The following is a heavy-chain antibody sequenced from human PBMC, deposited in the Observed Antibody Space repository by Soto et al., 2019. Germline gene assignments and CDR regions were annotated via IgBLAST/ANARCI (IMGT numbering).Heavy chain of an antibody. CDR1: GFTFSSYG. D-gene: IGHD3-3*01. CDR3: AKGFSAQTRYYDFWSGYYPPYYYYGMDV. CDR2: ISYDGSNK. J-gene: IGHJ6*02. Sequence: GGSLRLSCAASGFTFSSYGMHWVRQAPGKGLEWVAVISYDGSNKYYADSVKGRFTISRDNSKNTLYLQMNSLRAEDTAVYYCAKGFSAQTRYYDFWSGYYPPYYYYGMDVWGQGTTVTVSS. V-gene: IGHV3-30*18.